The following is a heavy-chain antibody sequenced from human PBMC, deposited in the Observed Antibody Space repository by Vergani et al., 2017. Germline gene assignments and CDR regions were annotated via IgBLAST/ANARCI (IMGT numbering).Heavy chain of an antibody. CDR1: GGSISSGGYS. Sequence: QLQLQESGSGLVKPSQTLSLTCAVSGGSISSGGYSWSWIRQPPGKGLEWIGYIYHSGSTYYNPSLKSRVTISVDRSKNQFSLKLSSVTAADTAVYYWARAKGGHNYYYYYGMDVWGQGTTVTVSS. CDR3: ARAKGGHNYYYYYGMDV. V-gene: IGHV4-30-2*01. J-gene: IGHJ6*02. CDR2: IYHSGST. D-gene: IGHD1-1*01.